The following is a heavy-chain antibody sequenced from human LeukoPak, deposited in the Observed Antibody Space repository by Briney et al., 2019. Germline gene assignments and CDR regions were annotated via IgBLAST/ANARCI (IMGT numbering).Heavy chain of an antibody. CDR3: ARDIGIAVAAPSY. J-gene: IGHJ4*02. V-gene: IGHV3-30*04. CDR1: GFTFSSYA. CDR2: ISYDGSNK. Sequence: GRSLRLSCAASGFTFSSYAMHWVRQAPGKGLEWVAVISYDGSNKYYVDSVKGRFTISRDNSKNTLYLQMNSLRAEDTAVYYCARDIGIAVAAPSYWGQGTLVTVSS. D-gene: IGHD6-19*01.